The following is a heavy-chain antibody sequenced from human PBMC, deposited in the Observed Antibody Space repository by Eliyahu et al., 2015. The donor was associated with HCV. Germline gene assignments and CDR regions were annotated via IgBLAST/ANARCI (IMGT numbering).Heavy chain of an antibody. CDR1: XFPLVVFP. V-gene: IGHV3-48*02. CDR3: ARWQTGYYFDY. CDR2: ISGGSRNI. Sequence: EVQLVESGGGLAXSGGSLXLSCAASXFPLVVFPXTWVRRAPGKGLEWXSYISGGSRNIYYADSVKGRFTISRDNAQNSLFLQMNSLRDEDTAVYYCARWQTGYYFDYWGQGTLVTVSS. D-gene: IGHD1-1*01. J-gene: IGHJ4*02.